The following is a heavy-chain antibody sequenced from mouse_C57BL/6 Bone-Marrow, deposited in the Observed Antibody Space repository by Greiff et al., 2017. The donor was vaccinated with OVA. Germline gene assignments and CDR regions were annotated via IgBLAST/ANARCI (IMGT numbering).Heavy chain of an antibody. V-gene: IGHV5-17*01. J-gene: IGHJ3*01. CDR1: GFTFSDYG. CDR2: ISSGSSTI. Sequence: EVKVVESGGGLVKPGGSLKLSCAASGFTFSDYGMHWVRQAPEKGLEWVAYISSGSSTIYYADTVKGRFTISRDNAKNTLFLQMTSLRSEDTAMYYCARPGCYYPYAYWGQGTLVTVSA. D-gene: IGHD2-3*01. CDR3: ARPGCYYPYAY.